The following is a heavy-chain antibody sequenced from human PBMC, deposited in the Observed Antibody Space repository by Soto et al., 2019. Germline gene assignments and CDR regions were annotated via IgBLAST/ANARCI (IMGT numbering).Heavy chain of an antibody. CDR1: GGTFTTYT. V-gene: IGHV1-69*01. CDR3: ARDGDGNSLAY. CDR2: IIPIFGAS. Sequence: QVQLVQSGPEVKKSGSSVKVSCKSSGGTFTTYTFSWVRQAPGQGLEWMAGIIPIFGASKSAQKYQDRVAITTDESTRTIYMELSSLRSDDTAVYYCARDGDGNSLAYWGQGTLVTVSS. J-gene: IGHJ4*02. D-gene: IGHD7-27*01.